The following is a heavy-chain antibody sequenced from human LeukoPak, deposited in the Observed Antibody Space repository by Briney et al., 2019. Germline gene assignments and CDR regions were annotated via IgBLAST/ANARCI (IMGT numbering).Heavy chain of an antibody. CDR1: GGSISSTNW. J-gene: IGHJ4*02. CDR3: AREESDY. D-gene: IGHD5-24*01. Sequence: PSETLSLTCGVSGGSISSTNWWSWVRQPPGQGLEWIGEISLTGRTNYNPSLNGRVTMSVDTSKNQFSLKLSSVTAADTAVYYCAREESDYWGQGTLVTVSS. CDR2: ISLTGRT. V-gene: IGHV4-4*02.